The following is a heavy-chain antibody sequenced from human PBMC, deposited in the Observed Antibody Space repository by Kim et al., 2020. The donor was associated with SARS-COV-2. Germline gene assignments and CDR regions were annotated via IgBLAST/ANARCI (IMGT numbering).Heavy chain of an antibody. D-gene: IGHD3-10*01. Sequence: GGSLRLSCAASGFTFSDYSMNWVRQAPGKGLEWISYIRYSGTPIYYADPVRGRFTISRDNARNSLYLQMNSRRAEDTALYYCARVPPGSTYCAFDIWG. CDR2: IRYSGTPI. CDR1: GFTFSDYS. V-gene: IGHV3-48*04. J-gene: IGHJ3*02. CDR3: ARVPPGSTYCAFDI.